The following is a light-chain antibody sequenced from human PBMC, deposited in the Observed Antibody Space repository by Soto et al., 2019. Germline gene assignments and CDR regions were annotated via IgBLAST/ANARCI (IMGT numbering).Light chain of an antibody. V-gene: IGKV3-20*01. CDR2: GAS. CDR1: QTVTSNY. J-gene: IGKJ1*01. CDR3: QQYGNTPWT. Sequence: EIVLTQSPGTLSLSPGESATLSCRTSQTVTSNYLAWYQQKPGQPPRLLIYGASNRATGVPDRISGGGSGTDFTLTISRLEPEDVAVFFCQQYGNTPWTFGQGTTVEI.